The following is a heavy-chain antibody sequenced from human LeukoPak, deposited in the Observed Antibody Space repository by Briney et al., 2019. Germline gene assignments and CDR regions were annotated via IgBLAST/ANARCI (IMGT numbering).Heavy chain of an antibody. CDR2: IKHSGST. CDR1: GGSFSGYY. J-gene: IGHJ6*02. Sequence: SETLSLTCAVYGGSFSGYYWSWIRQPPGKGLEWIGEIKHSGSTNYNPSLKSRVTISVDTSKNQFSLKLSSVTAADTAVYYCARGRIVVVPAAVRPRSYGMDVWGQGTTVTVSS. D-gene: IGHD2-2*01. CDR3: ARGRIVVVPAAVRPRSYGMDV. V-gene: IGHV4-34*01.